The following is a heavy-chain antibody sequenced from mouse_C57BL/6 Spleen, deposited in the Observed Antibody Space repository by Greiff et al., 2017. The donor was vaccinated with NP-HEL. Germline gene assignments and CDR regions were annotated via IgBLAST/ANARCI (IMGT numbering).Heavy chain of an antibody. V-gene: IGHV1-80*01. D-gene: IGHD3-2*02. CDR3: ARERTAQANAMDY. Sequence: QVQLQQSGAELVKPGASVKISCKASGYAFRSYWMNWVKQRPGKGLEWIGQLYPGDGDTNYNGKFKGKAPLTADKSSSTAYMQLSSLTSEDSAVYFCARERTAQANAMDYWGQGTSVTVSS. CDR2: LYPGDGDT. J-gene: IGHJ4*01. CDR1: GYAFRSYW.